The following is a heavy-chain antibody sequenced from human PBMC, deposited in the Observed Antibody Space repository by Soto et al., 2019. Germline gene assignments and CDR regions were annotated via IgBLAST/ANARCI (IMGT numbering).Heavy chain of an antibody. V-gene: IGHV3-21*01. D-gene: IGHD1-1*01. CDR1: GFTFSSYS. Sequence: EVQLVESGGGLVKPGGSLRLSCAASGFTFSSYSMNWVRQAPGKGLEWVSSISSSSSYIYYAGSVKGRFTFALNNAKNSLYLQMNSLRAEDTAVYYCARAGQPGTLDYWGQGTLVTVSS. J-gene: IGHJ4*02. CDR2: ISSSSSYI. CDR3: ARAGQPGTLDY.